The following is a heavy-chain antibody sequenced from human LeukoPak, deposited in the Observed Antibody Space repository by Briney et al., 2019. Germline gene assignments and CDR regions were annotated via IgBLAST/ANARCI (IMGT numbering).Heavy chain of an antibody. CDR2: IYTSGST. CDR3: ATVKHSHGYWYGYNSYYFDY. V-gene: IGHV4-4*07. Sequence: SETLSLNCTVSGGSISSYYWSWIRQPAGKGLEWIGRIYTSGSTNSNPSLKSRVTMSVDTYKNQFSLKLRSVDATATAVYYCATVKHSHGYWYGYNSYYFDYWGQGTLVTVSS. CDR1: GGSISSYY. D-gene: IGHD5-18*01. J-gene: IGHJ4*02.